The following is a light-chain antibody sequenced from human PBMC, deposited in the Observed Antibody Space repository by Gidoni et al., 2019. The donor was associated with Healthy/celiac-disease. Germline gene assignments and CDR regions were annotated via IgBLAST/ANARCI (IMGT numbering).Light chain of an antibody. V-gene: IGLV1-47*01. CDR1: SSNIGSNY. CDR2: RNN. Sequence: VTISCSGSSSNIGSNYVYWYQQLPGPAPKLLIYRNNQRPSGVPDRFSGSKSGTSASLAISGLRSEDEADYYCAAWDDSLSGYVVFGGGTKLTVL. CDR3: AAWDDSLSGYVV. J-gene: IGLJ2*01.